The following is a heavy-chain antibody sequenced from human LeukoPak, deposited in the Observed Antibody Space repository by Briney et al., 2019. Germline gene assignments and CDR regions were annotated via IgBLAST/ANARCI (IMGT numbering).Heavy chain of an antibody. CDR1: AFTFSSYA. D-gene: IGHD3-9*01. CDR3: ARLDSSSFDL. J-gene: IGHJ2*01. V-gene: IGHV4-39*01. CDR2: IYYSGST. Sequence: GSLRLSCAASAFTFSSYAMSWFRQAPGKGLEWIGSIYYSGSTYYNPSLKSRVTISVDTSKNQFSLKLSSVTAADTAVYYCARLDSSSFDLWGRGTLVTVSS.